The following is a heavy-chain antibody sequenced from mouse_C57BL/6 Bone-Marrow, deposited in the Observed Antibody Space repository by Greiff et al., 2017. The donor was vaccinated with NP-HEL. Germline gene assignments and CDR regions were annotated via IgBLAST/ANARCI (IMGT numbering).Heavy chain of an antibody. J-gene: IGHJ3*01. D-gene: IGHD1-1*01. Sequence: QVQLQQSGAELARPGASVKLSCKASGYTFTSYGISWVKQRTGQGLEWIGEIYPRSGNTYYNEKFKGKATLTADKSSSTAYMELRSLTSEDSAVYVCARYYGSSSGVAYGGQGTLVTVSA. CDR3: ARYYGSSSGVAY. CDR1: GYTFTSYG. V-gene: IGHV1-81*01. CDR2: IYPRSGNT.